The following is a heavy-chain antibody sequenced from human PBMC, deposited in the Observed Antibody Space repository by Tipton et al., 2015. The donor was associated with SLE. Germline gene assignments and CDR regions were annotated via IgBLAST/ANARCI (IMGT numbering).Heavy chain of an antibody. CDR2: IYSSGSP. V-gene: IGHV4-4*07. D-gene: IGHD3-10*01. Sequence: TLSLTCTVSGGSISGFYWSWIRQPDGKGLEWIGRIYSSGSPNYNPSLKSRVTMSVDTSKNQFSLKLSSVTAADTAVYYCASGGDGSGSHYLGGWFDPWGRGTLVTVSS. CDR3: ASGGDGSGSHYLGGWFDP. J-gene: IGHJ5*02. CDR1: GGSISGFY.